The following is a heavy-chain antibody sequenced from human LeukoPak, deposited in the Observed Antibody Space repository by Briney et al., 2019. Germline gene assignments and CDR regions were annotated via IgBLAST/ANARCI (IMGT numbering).Heavy chain of an antibody. D-gene: IGHD3-10*01. V-gene: IGHV3-53*01. Sequence: PGGSLTLSCAASGFTVSTKYMNWVRQAPGTGLEWVSIIYSGGDTYYTDSVRGRFTISRDNSKNTLYLQMNSLRTEDTAVYYCARVGDHYHWYFDLWGRGTLVTVSS. J-gene: IGHJ2*01. CDR3: ARVGDHYHWYFDL. CDR1: GFTVSTKY. CDR2: IYSGGDT.